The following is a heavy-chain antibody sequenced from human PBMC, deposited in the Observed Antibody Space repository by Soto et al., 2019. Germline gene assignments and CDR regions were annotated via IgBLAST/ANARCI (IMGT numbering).Heavy chain of an antibody. J-gene: IGHJ6*03. CDR1: GFTFSSYA. CDR2: ISDSAGTT. V-gene: IGHV3-23*01. D-gene: IGHD4-17*01. Sequence: PGGSLRLSCAASGFTFSSYAMTWVRQAPGKGLEWVSGISDSAGTTYYADSVKGRFTISRDNSKNTLHLQMDSLRADDTAVYYCAKDGPSTVTTNYYNYYYMDVWGKGTTVTVSS. CDR3: AKDGPSTVTTNYYNYYYMDV.